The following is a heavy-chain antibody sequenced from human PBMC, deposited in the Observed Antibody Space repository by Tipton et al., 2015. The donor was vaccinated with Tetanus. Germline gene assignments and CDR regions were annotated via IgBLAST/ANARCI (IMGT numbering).Heavy chain of an antibody. J-gene: IGHJ6*02. Sequence: QSGPEVKQPGQSLKISCRGSGFSFPGYYIGWVRQLPGKGLEWMGVIYPADSDIRNSPSFQGQVTMSVDKSTSTAYLQWRSLKASDSAMYYCARHSGGSEIGYYDDMDVWGQGTTVTVSS. CDR2: IYPADSDI. CDR3: ARHSGGSEIGYYDDMDV. CDR1: GFSFPGYY. D-gene: IGHD3-10*01. V-gene: IGHV5-51*01.